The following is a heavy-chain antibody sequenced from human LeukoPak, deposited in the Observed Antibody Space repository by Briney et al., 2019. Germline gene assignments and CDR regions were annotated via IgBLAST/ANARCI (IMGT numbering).Heavy chain of an antibody. CDR2: IYTSGST. J-gene: IGHJ5*02. CDR1: GGSISSGSYY. CDR3: ARAVEADTNWFDP. Sequence: EPSQTLSLTCTVSGGSISSGSYYWSWIRQPAGKGLEWIGRIYTSGSTNYNPSLKSRVTISVDTSKNQFALKVRSVTDADTAVYYRARAVEADTNWFDPWGQGTLVTVSS. D-gene: IGHD2-15*01. V-gene: IGHV4-61*02.